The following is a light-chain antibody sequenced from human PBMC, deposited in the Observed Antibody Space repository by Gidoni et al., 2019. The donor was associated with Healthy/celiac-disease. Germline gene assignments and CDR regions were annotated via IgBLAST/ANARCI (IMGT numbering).Light chain of an antibody. Sequence: EIVSTQSPGTLSLSPGERATLSCRARQSVCSSYLAWYQQKPGQAPRLLIYGASSRATVIPERFSGSGSTTDFTLTISRLELEVFAVYYGQQYGSSPTFXPXTKVDIK. CDR1: QSVCSSY. J-gene: IGKJ3*01. V-gene: IGKV3-20*01. CDR2: GAS. CDR3: QQYGSSPT.